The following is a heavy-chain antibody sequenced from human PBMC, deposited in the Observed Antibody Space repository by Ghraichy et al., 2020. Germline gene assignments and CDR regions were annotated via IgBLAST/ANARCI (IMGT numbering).Heavy chain of an antibody. V-gene: IGHV3-74*01. D-gene: IGHD1-20*01. Sequence: GGSLRLSCAASGFTLSNYWMHWVRQAPGKGLVWVSVITRDGSSTSYADSVKGRFTISRDNAKNTLYLQVNSLRAEDTAVYYSARDRDYNWNDVNAFDIWGQGTMVTVSS. J-gene: IGHJ3*02. CDR2: ITRDGSST. CDR3: ARDRDYNWNDVNAFDI. CDR1: GFTLSNYW.